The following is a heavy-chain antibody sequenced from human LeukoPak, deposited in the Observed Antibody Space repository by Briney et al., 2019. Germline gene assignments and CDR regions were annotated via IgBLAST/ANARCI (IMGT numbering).Heavy chain of an antibody. J-gene: IGHJ4*02. D-gene: IGHD3-22*01. CDR2: INHSGST. CDR3: ARGPRNYYDSSGYYYPLDY. V-gene: IGHV4-34*01. CDR1: GESFSTYY. Sequence: SETLSLTCAVYGESFSTYYWSWIRQPPGKGLEWIGEINHSGSTNYNPSLKSRVTISVDSPKNQFSLKLSSVTAADTAVYYCARGPRNYYDSSGYYYPLDYWGQGTLVTVSS.